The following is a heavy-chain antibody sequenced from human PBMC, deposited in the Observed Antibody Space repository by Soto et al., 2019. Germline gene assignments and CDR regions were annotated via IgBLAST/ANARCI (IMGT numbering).Heavy chain of an antibody. V-gene: IGHV3-7*01. D-gene: IGHD2-2*01. CDR2: IKQDGSEK. CDR3: ARDQSTGDWFDA. CDR1: GFTFSSYG. J-gene: IGHJ5*02. Sequence: GGSLRLSCAASGFTFSSYGMHWGRQAPGKGLEWVANIKQDGSEKYYVDSVKGRFTISRDNAKNTLYLQMNSLRAEDTAVYYCARDQSTGDWFDAWGQGTLVTVSS.